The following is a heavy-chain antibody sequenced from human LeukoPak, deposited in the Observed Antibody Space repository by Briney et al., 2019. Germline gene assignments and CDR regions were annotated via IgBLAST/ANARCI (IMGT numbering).Heavy chain of an antibody. V-gene: IGHV1-46*01. D-gene: IGHD3-3*01. CDR2: INPSGGST. J-gene: IGHJ5*02. CDR1: GGTFSSYA. Sequence: ASVKVSCKASGGTFSSYAISWVRQAPGQGLEWMGIINPSGGSTSYAQKFQGRVTMTRDTSTSTVYMELSSLRSEDTAVYYCASGITIFGVVKDRYQLDPWGQGTLVTVSS. CDR3: ASGITIFGVVKDRYQLDP.